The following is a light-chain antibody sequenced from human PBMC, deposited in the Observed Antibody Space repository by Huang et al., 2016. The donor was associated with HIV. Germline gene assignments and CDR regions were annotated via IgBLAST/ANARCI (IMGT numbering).Light chain of an antibody. Sequence: DIQMTQSPSSLPASVGDRVTITCRASQGISNSLAWYQQKPGKDPKLLRYAASKLESGVPSWFSGIASGTDYTLTISSLQPEDFATYYCQQYWSTPPATFGQGTKVEIK. CDR1: QGISNS. CDR2: AAS. J-gene: IGKJ1*01. CDR3: QQYWSTPPAT. V-gene: IGKV1-NL1*01.